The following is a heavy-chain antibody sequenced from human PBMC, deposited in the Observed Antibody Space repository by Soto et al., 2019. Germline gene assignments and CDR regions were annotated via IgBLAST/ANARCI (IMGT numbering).Heavy chain of an antibody. V-gene: IGHV4-34*01. CDR1: GGSFSGYY. J-gene: IGHJ5*02. CDR3: ARPGRIAARPFDP. D-gene: IGHD6-6*01. Sequence: PSETLSLTCAVYGGSFSGYYWSWIRRHPGKGLEWVGEINQSGSTNYNPALKSRVTISVDTSKNQFSLKVSSVTAADTAVYYCARPGRIAARPFDPWGQGTLVTVSS. CDR2: INQSGST.